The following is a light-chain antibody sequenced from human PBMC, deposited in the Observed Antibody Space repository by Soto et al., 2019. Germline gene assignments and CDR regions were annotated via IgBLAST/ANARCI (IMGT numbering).Light chain of an antibody. V-gene: IGLV2-23*01. Sequence: QSALTQPASVSGSPGQSITISCTGTSSDVGSYNLVSWYQQHPGKAPKLMIYEGSKRPSGVSNRFSGSKSGHTASLTISGLQAEDEADYYCCSYAGSLVVFGGGTQLTVL. CDR3: CSYAGSLVV. CDR2: EGS. CDR1: SSDVGSYNL. J-gene: IGLJ2*01.